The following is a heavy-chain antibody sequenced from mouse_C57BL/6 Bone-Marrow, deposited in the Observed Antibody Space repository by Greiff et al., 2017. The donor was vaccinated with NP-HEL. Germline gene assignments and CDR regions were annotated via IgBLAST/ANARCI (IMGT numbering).Heavy chain of an antibody. CDR3: AREGDTVVAPNY. J-gene: IGHJ2*01. CDR1: GYTFTSYW. CDR2: IHPNSGST. D-gene: IGHD1-1*01. Sequence: VQLQQPGAELVKPGASVKLSCKASGYTFTSYWMHWVKQRPGQGLEWIGMIHPNSGSTNYNEKFKSKATLTVDTSSSTAYMQLSSLTSEDSAVYYCAREGDTVVAPNYWGQGTTLTVSS. V-gene: IGHV1-64*01.